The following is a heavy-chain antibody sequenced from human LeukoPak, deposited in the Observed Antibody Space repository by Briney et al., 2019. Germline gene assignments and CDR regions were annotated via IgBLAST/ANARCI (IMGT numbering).Heavy chain of an antibody. J-gene: IGHJ6*03. CDR1: GGSISSYY. D-gene: IGHD6-6*01. Sequence: PSETLSLTCTVSGGSISSYYWSWIRQPPGKGLEWIGYIYYSGSTNYNPSLKSRVTISVDTSKNQFSLKLSSVTAADTAVYYCARAGRGSSSSGGPRYYYYMDVWGKGTTVTVSS. CDR2: IYYSGST. CDR3: ARAGRGSSSSGGPRYYYYMDV. V-gene: IGHV4-59*01.